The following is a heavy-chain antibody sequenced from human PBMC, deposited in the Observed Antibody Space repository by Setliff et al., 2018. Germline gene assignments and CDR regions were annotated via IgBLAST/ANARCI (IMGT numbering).Heavy chain of an antibody. CDR2: IYTGGST. Sequence: SETLSLTCIVSGVSVSRHYWSWIRQPPEKTLEWIGYIYTGGSTTYNPSLKSRVTISLDTSKNQFSLKLSSVTAADTAVYYCARDGPHCVTSSCTGAWFDPWGKGILVTVSS. CDR3: ARDGPHCVTSSCTGAWFDP. J-gene: IGHJ5*02. CDR1: GVSVSRHY. V-gene: IGHV4-4*08. D-gene: IGHD2-2*01.